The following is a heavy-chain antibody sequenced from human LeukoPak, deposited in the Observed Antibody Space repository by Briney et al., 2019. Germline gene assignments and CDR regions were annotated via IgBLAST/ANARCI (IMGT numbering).Heavy chain of an antibody. J-gene: IGHJ4*02. CDR2: FDPEDGET. Sequence: ASVKVSCKVSGYTLTGLSMHWVRQAPGKGLEWMGGFDPEDGETIYAQKFQGRVTMTEDTSTDTAYMELRSLRSDDTAVYYCARDSSRYSPYYFDYWGQGTLVTVSS. CDR1: GYTLTGLS. V-gene: IGHV1-24*01. D-gene: IGHD6-6*01. CDR3: ARDSSRYSPYYFDY.